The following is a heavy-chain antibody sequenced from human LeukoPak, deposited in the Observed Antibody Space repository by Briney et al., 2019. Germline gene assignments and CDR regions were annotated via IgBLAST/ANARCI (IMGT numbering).Heavy chain of an antibody. V-gene: IGHV1-69*04. J-gene: IGHJ4*02. D-gene: IGHD5-18*01. CDR3: ARGYSYGLPDY. Sequence: SVKVSCKASGGTFSSYAISWVRQAPGQGLEWMGRIIPILGIANYAQKFQGRVTITADKSTSTAYMELSSLRSEDTAVYYCARGYSYGLPDYWGQGTLVTVSS. CDR1: GGTFSSYA. CDR2: IIPILGIA.